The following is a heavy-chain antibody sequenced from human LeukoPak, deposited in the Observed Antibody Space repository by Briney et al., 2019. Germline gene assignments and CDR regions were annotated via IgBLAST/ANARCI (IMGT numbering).Heavy chain of an antibody. CDR3: ARGGSYGSGDY. J-gene: IGHJ4*02. V-gene: IGHV3-30*03. Sequence: GGSLRLSCAASELSVSTNCMTWVRQAPGKGLEWVAVISYDGINKYYADSVKGRFTISRDNSKNTLYLQMNSLRAEDTAVYYCARGGSYGSGDYWGQGTLVTVSS. CDR1: ELSVSTNC. CDR2: ISYDGINK. D-gene: IGHD3-10*01.